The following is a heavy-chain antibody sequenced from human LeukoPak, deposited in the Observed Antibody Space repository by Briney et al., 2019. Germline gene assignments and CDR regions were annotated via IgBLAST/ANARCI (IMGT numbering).Heavy chain of an antibody. CDR3: AELGITMIGGV. CDR2: ISSSSSYI. J-gene: IGHJ6*04. Sequence: GGSLRLSCAASGFTFSSYWMHWVRQTPGKGLEWVSSISSSSSYIYYADSVKGRFTISRDNAKNSLYLQMNSLRAEDTAVYYCAELGITMIGGVWGKGTTVTISS. CDR1: GFTFSSYW. D-gene: IGHD3-10*02. V-gene: IGHV3-21*01.